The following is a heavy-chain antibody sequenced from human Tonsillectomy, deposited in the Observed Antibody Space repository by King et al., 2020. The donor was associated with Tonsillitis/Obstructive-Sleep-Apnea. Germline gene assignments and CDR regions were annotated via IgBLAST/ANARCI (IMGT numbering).Heavy chain of an antibody. Sequence: VQLVESGGGLAQPGGSLKLSCAASGFTFSGSAMHWVRQASGKGLEWVGRIRSKANSYATAYAASVKGRFTISRDDSKNTAYLQMNSLKTEDTAVYYCTRRKTDDSSGYYYGWGQGTLVTVSS. CDR3: TRRKTDDSSGYYYG. CDR2: IRSKANSYAT. V-gene: IGHV3-73*02. CDR1: GFTFSGSA. D-gene: IGHD3-22*01. J-gene: IGHJ4*02.